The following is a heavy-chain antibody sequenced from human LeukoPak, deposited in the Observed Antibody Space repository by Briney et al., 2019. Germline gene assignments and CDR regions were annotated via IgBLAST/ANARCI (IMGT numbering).Heavy chain of an antibody. CDR3: AKAPRTYSSSWENWFDP. CDR2: INPGGSSI. J-gene: IGHJ5*02. V-gene: IGHV3-74*01. CDR1: GFTFSSYW. D-gene: IGHD6-13*01. Sequence: GGSLRLSCAASGFTFSSYWMHWVRQVPGKGLVWVARINPGGSSITYADSVKGRFTISRDNSKNTLYLQMNSLRAEDTAVYYCAKAPRTYSSSWENWFDPWGQGTLVTVSS.